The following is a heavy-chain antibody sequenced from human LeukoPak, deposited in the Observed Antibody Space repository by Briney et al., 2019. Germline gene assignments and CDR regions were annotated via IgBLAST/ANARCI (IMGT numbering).Heavy chain of an antibody. Sequence: GGSLRLSCAASGFTFTSYWMNWVRQAPGKVLEWLANIKEDGSEKYYVDSVRGRFTISRDNAKNSLYLQMNSLRAEDTAVYYCARGFGNYYGSKWGQGTLVTVSS. CDR1: GFTFTSYW. CDR2: IKEDGSEK. J-gene: IGHJ4*02. CDR3: ARGFGNYYGSK. V-gene: IGHV3-7*01. D-gene: IGHD3-10*01.